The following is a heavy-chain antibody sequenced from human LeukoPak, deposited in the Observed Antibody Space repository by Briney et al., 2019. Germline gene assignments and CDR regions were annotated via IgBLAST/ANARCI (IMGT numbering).Heavy chain of an antibody. CDR3: ARDLVGATTY. J-gene: IGHJ4*02. CDR2: ISSSSSYI. D-gene: IGHD1-26*01. CDR1: GFTFSSYS. Sequence: GGSLRLSCAASGFTFSSYSMNWVRQAPGKGLEWVSSISSSSSYIYYADSVKGRFTISRDNSKNTLYLQMNSLRAEDTAVYYCARDLVGATTYWGQGTLVTVSS. V-gene: IGHV3-21*01.